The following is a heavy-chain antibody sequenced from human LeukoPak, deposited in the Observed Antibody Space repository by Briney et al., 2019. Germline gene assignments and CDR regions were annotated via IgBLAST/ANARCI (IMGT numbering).Heavy chain of an antibody. Sequence: SETLSLTCTVSGGSISSYYWSWIRQPPGKGLEWIGYIYYSGRTNYIPSLKNRVTISVDTSKKQFSLKLSSVTAADTAIYYCARGAYYYGMDVWGQGTTVTVSS. CDR3: ARGAYYYGMDV. V-gene: IGHV4-59*01. J-gene: IGHJ6*02. D-gene: IGHD1-26*01. CDR1: GGSISSYY. CDR2: IYYSGRT.